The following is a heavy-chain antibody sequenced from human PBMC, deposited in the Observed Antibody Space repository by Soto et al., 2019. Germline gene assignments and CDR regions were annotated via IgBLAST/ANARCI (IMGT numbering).Heavy chain of an antibody. J-gene: IGHJ4*02. CDR3: ASVPGSGSYYYYFDY. CDR1: GYTFTSYY. D-gene: IGHD3-10*01. CDR2: INPGGGST. V-gene: IGHV1-46*03. Sequence: QVQLVQSGAEVKKPGASVKVSCKASGYTFTSYYLHWVRQAPGQGLEWMGMINPGGGSTFYTQKFKGRVPMSRDTSTSTVYMELSSLRSEDTAVYYCASVPGSGSYYYYFDYWGQGTLVTVSS.